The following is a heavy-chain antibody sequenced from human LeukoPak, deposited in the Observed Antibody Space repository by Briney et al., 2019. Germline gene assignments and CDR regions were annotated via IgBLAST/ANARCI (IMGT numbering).Heavy chain of an antibody. CDR1: GFTFSSYA. V-gene: IGHV3-30-3*01. D-gene: IGHD3-22*01. CDR3: ARGPYYYDSSGYLDY. Sequence: PGRSLRLSCAASGFTFSSYAMHWVRQAPGKGLEWVAVISYDGGNKYYADSVKGRFTISRDNSKNTLYLQMNSLRAEDTAVYYCARGPYYYDSSGYLDYWGQGTLVTVSS. CDR2: ISYDGGNK. J-gene: IGHJ4*02.